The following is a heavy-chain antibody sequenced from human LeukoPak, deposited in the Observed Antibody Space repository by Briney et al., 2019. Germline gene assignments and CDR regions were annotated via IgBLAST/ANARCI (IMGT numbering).Heavy chain of an antibody. D-gene: IGHD3-10*01. Sequence: PGGSLRLSCAAPGFTFSSDGMHSVRQAPRKGLGWVAFIRYDGSNKYYADSVKGRFTISRDNSKNTLYLQMNSLRAEDTAVYYCAKDGEFYYGSGSLDYWGQGTLVTVSS. CDR2: IRYDGSNK. CDR1: GFTFSSDG. J-gene: IGHJ4*02. CDR3: AKDGEFYYGSGSLDY. V-gene: IGHV3-30*02.